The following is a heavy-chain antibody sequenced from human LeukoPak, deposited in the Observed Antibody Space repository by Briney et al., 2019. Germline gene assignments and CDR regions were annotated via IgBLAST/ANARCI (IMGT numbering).Heavy chain of an antibody. CDR3: ARGPYYYDSSGYHAIDY. J-gene: IGHJ4*02. V-gene: IGHV1-8*01. D-gene: IGHD3-22*01. CDR1: GYTFTSYV. CDR2: MNPNSGNT. Sequence: ASVTVSCKASGYTFTSYVINWVRQATGQGLEWMGWMNPNSGNTGYAQKFQGRVTMTRNTSISTAYMELSSLRSEDTAVYYCARGPYYYDSSGYHAIDYWGQGTLVTVSS.